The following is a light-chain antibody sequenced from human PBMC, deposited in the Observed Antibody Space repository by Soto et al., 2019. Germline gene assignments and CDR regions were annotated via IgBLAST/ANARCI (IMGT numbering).Light chain of an antibody. J-gene: IGKJ2*01. Sequence: DIQMTQSPSTLSASLGDRVTITCRASRAISDWLAWYQQRPGKAPKLLIYRASRLESGVPSRFSGSGSGTEFTLTISGLQPADFATYYCQQYNTFSFTFGQGTKLEI. V-gene: IGKV1-5*03. CDR1: RAISDW. CDR3: QQYNTFSFT. CDR2: RAS.